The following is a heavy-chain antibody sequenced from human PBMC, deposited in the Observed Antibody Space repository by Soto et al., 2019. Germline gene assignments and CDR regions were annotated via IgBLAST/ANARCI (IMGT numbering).Heavy chain of an antibody. CDR3: ARGRDGDY. CDR1: GYDFTTYG. Sequence: QVHLVQSGAEVKKPGASVTVSCKGSGYDFTTYGITWVRQAPGQGLEWMAWISAPNGNTDYAQKLQGRVTVTRDTSTSTAYMELSSLRSDDTAVYYCARGRDGDYWGQGALVTVSS. D-gene: IGHD6-6*01. J-gene: IGHJ4*02. V-gene: IGHV1-18*01. CDR2: ISAPNGNT.